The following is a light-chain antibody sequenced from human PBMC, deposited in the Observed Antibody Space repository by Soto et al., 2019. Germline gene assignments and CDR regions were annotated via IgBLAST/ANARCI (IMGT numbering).Light chain of an antibody. CDR1: QSVSSN. V-gene: IGKV3-15*01. CDR2: GAS. J-gene: IGKJ1*01. CDR3: EQYNNWPPAT. Sequence: EIVMTQSPATLSVSPGERATLSCRASQSVSSNLAWYQQKPGQAPRLLIYGASTRATGIPARFSGSGSGTVFPITISSLQSDDFSLYHCEQYNNWPPATFGQVTKMDIK.